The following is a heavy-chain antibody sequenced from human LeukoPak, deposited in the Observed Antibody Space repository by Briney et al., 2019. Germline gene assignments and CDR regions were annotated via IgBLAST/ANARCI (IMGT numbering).Heavy chain of an antibody. J-gene: IGHJ6*03. Sequence: ASVKVSCKASGYTFTSYDINWVRQATGQGLEWMGWMNPNSGNTGHAQKFKGRVTMTRNTSISTAYMELSSLRSEDTAVYYCARAGEQLVLSYYYYYMDVWGKGTTVTVSS. CDR1: GYTFTSYD. CDR2: MNPNSGNT. D-gene: IGHD6-13*01. CDR3: ARAGEQLVLSYYYYYMDV. V-gene: IGHV1-8*01.